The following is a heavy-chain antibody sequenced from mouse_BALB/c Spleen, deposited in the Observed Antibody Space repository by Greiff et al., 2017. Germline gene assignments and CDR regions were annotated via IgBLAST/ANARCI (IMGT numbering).Heavy chain of an antibody. CDR3: ARDIYYDYPSFAY. V-gene: IGHV2-9*02. CDR2: IWAGGST. Sequence: QVQLKESGPGLVAPSQSLSITCTVSGFSLTSYGVHWVRQPPGKGLEWLGVIWAGGSTNYNSALMSRLSISKDNSKSQVFLKMNSLQTDDTAMYYCARDIYYDYPSFAYWGQGTLVTVSA. CDR1: GFSLTSYG. J-gene: IGHJ3*01. D-gene: IGHD2-4*01.